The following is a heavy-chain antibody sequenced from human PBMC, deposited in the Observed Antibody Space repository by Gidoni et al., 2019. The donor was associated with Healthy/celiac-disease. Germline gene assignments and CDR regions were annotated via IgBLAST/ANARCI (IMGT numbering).Heavy chain of an antibody. CDR3: ARSRIAPEYYFDY. CDR1: GASISGYY. CDR2: IYYSGST. Sequence: SGPGLVKPSETLSLTCTVSGASISGYYWSWIRQPPGKGLEWIGYIYYSGSTNYNPSYNPSLKSRLTISVDTSKSQFSLRLSSVTAADTAVYYCARSRIAPEYYFDYWGQGTLVTVSS. J-gene: IGHJ4*02. V-gene: IGHV4-59*01. D-gene: IGHD2-21*01.